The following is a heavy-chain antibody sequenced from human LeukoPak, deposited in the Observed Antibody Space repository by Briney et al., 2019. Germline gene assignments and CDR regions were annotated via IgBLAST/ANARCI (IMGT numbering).Heavy chain of an antibody. D-gene: IGHD3-9*01. CDR2: IYTSGST. J-gene: IGHJ5*02. CDR1: GYSISSGSYY. Sequence: PSGTLSLTCTVSGYSISSGSYYWSWIRQPAGKGLEWIGRIYTSGSTNYNPSLKSRVTISVDTSKNQFSLKLSSVTAADTAVYYCARDLRYNPGFDPWGQGTLVTVSS. CDR3: ARDLRYNPGFDP. V-gene: IGHV4-61*02.